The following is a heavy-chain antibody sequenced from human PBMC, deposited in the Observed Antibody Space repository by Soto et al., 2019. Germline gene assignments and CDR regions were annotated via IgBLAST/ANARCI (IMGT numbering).Heavy chain of an antibody. CDR3: AKDGASRYDFWSGFGPPPNNWFDP. J-gene: IGHJ5*02. Sequence: PGGSLRLSCVASGFTFSSYAMSWVRQAPGKGLEWVSAISGSGGSTYYADSVKGRFTISRDNSKNTLYLQMNSLRAEDTAVYYCAKDGASRYDFWSGFGPPPNNWFDPWGQGTLVTVSS. V-gene: IGHV3-23*01. CDR2: ISGSGGST. D-gene: IGHD3-3*01. CDR1: GFTFSSYA.